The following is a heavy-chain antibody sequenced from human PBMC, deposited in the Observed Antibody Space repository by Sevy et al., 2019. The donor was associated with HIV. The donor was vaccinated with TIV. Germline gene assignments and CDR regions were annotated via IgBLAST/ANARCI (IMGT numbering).Heavy chain of an antibody. D-gene: IGHD2-2*01. CDR3: ASLGVPAGSRGGGTTPHYYYYGMDV. V-gene: IGHV4-39*01. Sequence: SETLSLTCTVSGGSISSSSYYWGWIRQPPGKGLEWIGSIYYSGSTYYNPSLKSRVTISVDTSKNQCSLKLSSVTAADTAVYYCASLGVPAGSRGGGTTPHYYYYGMDVWGHGTTVTVSS. J-gene: IGHJ6*02. CDR1: GGSISSSSYY. CDR2: IYYSGST.